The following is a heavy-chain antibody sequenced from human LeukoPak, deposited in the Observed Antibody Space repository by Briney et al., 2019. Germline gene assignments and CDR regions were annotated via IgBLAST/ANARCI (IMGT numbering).Heavy chain of an antibody. Sequence: GGSLRLSCAASGFTFSSYWMHWVRQAPGKGLVWVSRINSDGSSTSYADSVKGRFTISRDNAKNTLYLQMNSLRAEDTAVYYCAKLGPRWSYEDYWGQGTLVTVSS. D-gene: IGHD7-27*01. J-gene: IGHJ4*02. CDR2: INSDGSST. V-gene: IGHV3-74*01. CDR3: AKLGPRWSYEDY. CDR1: GFTFSSYW.